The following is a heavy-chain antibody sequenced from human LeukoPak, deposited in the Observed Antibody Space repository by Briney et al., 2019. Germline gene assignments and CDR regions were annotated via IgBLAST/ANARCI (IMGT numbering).Heavy chain of an antibody. Sequence: GSLRLSCAASGFTFSTYAMHWVRQAPGKGLEYVSAISSNGGDTYYASSVKGRFTISRDDSKNTLFLQMDNLRTEDMAVYYCARDYHAHDSPWGQGTLVTVSS. CDR2: ISSNGGDT. J-gene: IGHJ5*02. CDR3: ARDYHAHDSP. CDR1: GFTFSTYA. D-gene: IGHD2-21*02. V-gene: IGHV3-64*01.